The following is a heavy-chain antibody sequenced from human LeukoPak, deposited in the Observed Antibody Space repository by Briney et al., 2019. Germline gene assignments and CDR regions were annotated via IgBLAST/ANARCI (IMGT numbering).Heavy chain of an antibody. CDR1: GYTFTSYG. D-gene: IGHD2-2*01. CDR3: ARDLPPGPDPTSSDY. Sequence: ASVRVSCKASGYTFTSYGISWVRQAPGQGLEWMGWISAYNGNTNYAQKLQGRVTMTTDTSTSTAYMELRSLRSDDTAVYYCARDLPPGPDPTSSDYWGQGTLVTVSS. CDR2: ISAYNGNT. V-gene: IGHV1-18*01. J-gene: IGHJ4*02.